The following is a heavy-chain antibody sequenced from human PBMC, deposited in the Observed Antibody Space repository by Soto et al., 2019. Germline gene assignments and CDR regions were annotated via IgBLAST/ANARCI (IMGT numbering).Heavy chain of an antibody. J-gene: IGHJ5*02. CDR3: ARSRGGRHGSGSYYISSYNWFDP. D-gene: IGHD3-10*01. Sequence: SETLSLTCTVSGGSISSYYWSWIRQPPGKGLEWIGYIYYSGSTNYNPSLKSRVTISVDTSKNQFSLKLSSVTAADTAVYYCARSRGGRHGSGSYYISSYNWFDPWCQGTLVTVSS. V-gene: IGHV4-59*01. CDR2: IYYSGST. CDR1: GGSISSYY.